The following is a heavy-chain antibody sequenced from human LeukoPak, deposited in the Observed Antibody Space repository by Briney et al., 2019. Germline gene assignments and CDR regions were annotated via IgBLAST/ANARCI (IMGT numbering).Heavy chain of an antibody. J-gene: IGHJ4*02. Sequence: GGSLRLSCAASGFTFSSYAMNWVRQAPGKGLEWVSVVSGSGDSTYYADSFKGRFAISRDNSKNTLYLQMNSLRAEDTAVYYCAKDSLYSSSWYSLDYWGQGTLVTVSS. V-gene: IGHV3-23*01. CDR2: VSGSGDST. CDR1: GFTFSSYA. D-gene: IGHD6-13*01. CDR3: AKDSLYSSSWYSLDY.